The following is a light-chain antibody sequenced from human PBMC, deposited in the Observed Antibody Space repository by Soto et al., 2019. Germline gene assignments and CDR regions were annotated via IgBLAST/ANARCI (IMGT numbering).Light chain of an antibody. V-gene: IGLV4-69*01. CDR3: QTWGTGVVI. J-gene: IGLJ2*01. Sequence: QSVLTQSPSASASLGASVKLTCTLSSGHSSYAIAWHQQQPEKGPRYLMKVNSDGSHSKGDGIPDRFSGSSSGAERYFTISSLQSEDEADYYCQTWGTGVVIFGGGTKLTVL. CDR2: VNSDGSH. CDR1: SGHSSYA.